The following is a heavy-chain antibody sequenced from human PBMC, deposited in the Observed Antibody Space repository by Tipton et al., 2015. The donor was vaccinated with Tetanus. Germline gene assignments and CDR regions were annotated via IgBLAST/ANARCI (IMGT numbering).Heavy chain of an antibody. CDR1: GGSVSSGHYY. D-gene: IGHD3-10*01. V-gene: IGHV4-61*01. CDR3: ASVTYDDSGTYSSFDD. J-gene: IGHJ4*02. Sequence: TLSLTCTVSGGSVSSGHYYWSWIRQPPGKGLEWIGYIYSTARTNYIPSLQSRATMSLDTSKNQFSLNLSSVTAADTAFYYCASVTYDDSGTYSSFDDWGQGTRVTVSS. CDR2: IYSTART.